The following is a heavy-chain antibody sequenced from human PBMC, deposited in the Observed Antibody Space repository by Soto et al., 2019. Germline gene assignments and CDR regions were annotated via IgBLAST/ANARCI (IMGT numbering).Heavy chain of an antibody. Sequence: LRLSCAASGFTFSSYAMSWVRQAPGKGLEWVSAISGSGANTYYTDSVKGRFTISRDNFKNTLYLQMNSLRAEDSAMFYCVRERSGYSYADSWGQGTLVTVSS. CDR3: VRERSGYSYADS. V-gene: IGHV3-23*01. CDR1: GFTFSSYA. J-gene: IGHJ4*02. D-gene: IGHD5-18*01. CDR2: ISGSGANT.